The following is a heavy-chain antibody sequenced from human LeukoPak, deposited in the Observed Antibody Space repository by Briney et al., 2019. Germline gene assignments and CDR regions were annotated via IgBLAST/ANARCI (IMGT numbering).Heavy chain of an antibody. CDR3: ARVVGPLVVPAAIINNWFDP. D-gene: IGHD2-2*02. CDR2: ISAYNGNT. CDR1: GYTFTSYG. V-gene: IGHV1-18*01. J-gene: IGHJ5*02. Sequence: ASVKVSCKASGYTFTSYGISWVRQAPGQGLEWMGWISAYNGNTNYAQKLQGRVTMTTDTSTSTAYMELRSLRSDDTAVYYCARVVGPLVVPAAIINNWFDPWGQGTLVTVSS.